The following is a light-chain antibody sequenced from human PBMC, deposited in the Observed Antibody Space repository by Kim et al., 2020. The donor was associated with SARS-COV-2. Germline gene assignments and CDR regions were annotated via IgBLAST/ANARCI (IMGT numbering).Light chain of an antibody. CDR1: SGSVSTSHN. V-gene: IGLV8-61*01. J-gene: IGLJ3*02. CDR2: STN. Sequence: GGTVTLTCGLPSGSVSTSHNPSWYQLTPGQAPRTLIYSTNTRSSGVPDRFSGSILGNKAALTITGAQADDESDYYCVLEVRVGTWVFGGGTQLTVL. CDR3: VLEVRVGTWV.